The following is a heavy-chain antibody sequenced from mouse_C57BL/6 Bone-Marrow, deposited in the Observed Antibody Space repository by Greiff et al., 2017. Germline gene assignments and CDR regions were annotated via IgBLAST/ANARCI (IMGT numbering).Heavy chain of an antibody. CDR3: SSFDGNYVDF. CDR1: GFNIKDDY. J-gene: IGHJ2*01. Sequence: VQLQQSGAELVRPGASVKLSCTASGFNIKDDYIHWVKQRPEQGLEWIGWIDPEIGDTEYASNFQGKATITSDTSSNTAYLQLSSLTSEDTAVYYCSSFDGNYVDFWGQGTPLTVAS. D-gene: IGHD2-3*01. V-gene: IGHV14-4*01. CDR2: IDPEIGDT.